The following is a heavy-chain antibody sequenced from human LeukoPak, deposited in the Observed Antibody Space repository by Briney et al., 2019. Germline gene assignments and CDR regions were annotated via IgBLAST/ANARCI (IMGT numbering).Heavy chain of an antibody. D-gene: IGHD6-6*01. Sequence: ASVKVSCKASGYTFTSYDINWVRQATGQGLEWMGWMNPNSGNTGYAQKFQGRVTMTRDTSTSTVYMELSSLRSEDTAVYYCARDQARGIAARLPAAAYWGQGTLVTVSS. CDR3: ARDQARGIAARLPAAAY. J-gene: IGHJ4*02. CDR2: MNPNSGNT. CDR1: GYTFTSYD. V-gene: IGHV1-8*01.